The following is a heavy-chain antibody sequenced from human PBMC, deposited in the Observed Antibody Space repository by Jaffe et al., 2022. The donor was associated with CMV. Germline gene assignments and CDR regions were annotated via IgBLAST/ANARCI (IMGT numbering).Heavy chain of an antibody. Sequence: QVQLVESGGGVVQPGRSLRLSCAASGFTFSSYGMHWVRQAPGKGLEWVAVIWYDGSNKYYADSVKGRFTISRDNSKNTLYLQMNSLRAEDTAVYYCARVVGEYCTNGVCYNYYYMDVWGKGTTVTVSS. CDR3: ARVVGEYCTNGVCYNYYYMDV. D-gene: IGHD2-8*01. J-gene: IGHJ6*03. CDR1: GFTFSSYG. CDR2: IWYDGSNK. V-gene: IGHV3-33*08.